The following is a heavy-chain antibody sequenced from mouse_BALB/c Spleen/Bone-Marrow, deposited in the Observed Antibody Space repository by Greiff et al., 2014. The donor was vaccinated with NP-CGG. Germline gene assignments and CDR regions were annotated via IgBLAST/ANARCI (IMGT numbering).Heavy chain of an antibody. J-gene: IGHJ2*01. V-gene: IGHV7-3*02. Sequence: EVQLQQSGGGLVQPGGSLRLSCTTSGFTFTDYFMTWVHQPPGKALEWLGFIRNKPNGYTTEYNPSVKGRFTISRDNSQGILYLQMNTLRAEDSAIYYCARDYSGYFDFWGQGTTLTVSS. CDR3: ARDYSGYFDF. CDR2: IRNKPNGYTT. D-gene: IGHD5-1*01. CDR1: GFTFTDYF.